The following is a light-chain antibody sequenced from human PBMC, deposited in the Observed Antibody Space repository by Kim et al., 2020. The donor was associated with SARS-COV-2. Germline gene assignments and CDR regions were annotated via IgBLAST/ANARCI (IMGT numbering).Light chain of an antibody. Sequence: ASVGDRVTITCRARQDIGNDFGWYQQNPGRAPKRLIYGASNLQSGVPSRFSGSGSETEFTLTINSLQPEDFATYFCLQHRTYPITFGQGTRLEIK. V-gene: IGKV1-17*01. CDR2: GAS. J-gene: IGKJ5*01. CDR3: LQHRTYPIT. CDR1: QDIGND.